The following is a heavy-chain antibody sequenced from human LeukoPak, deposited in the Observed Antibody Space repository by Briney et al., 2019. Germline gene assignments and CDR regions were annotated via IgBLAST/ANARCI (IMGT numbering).Heavy chain of an antibody. J-gene: IGHJ6*02. CDR1: GYTFTSYG. CDR3: ARDRLLQIAKLPYYSYGMDV. CDR2: ISAYIGNT. D-gene: IGHD4-11*01. V-gene: IGHV1-18*01. Sequence: ASVKVSCKASGYTFTSYGISWVRQAPGQGLEWMGWISAYIGNTNYAQNLQGRVTMTTDTSTSTAYMELRSLRSDDTAVYYCARDRLLQIAKLPYYSYGMDVWGQGTTVTVSS.